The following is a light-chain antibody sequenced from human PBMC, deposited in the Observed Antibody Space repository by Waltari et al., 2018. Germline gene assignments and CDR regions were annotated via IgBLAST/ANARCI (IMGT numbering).Light chain of an antibody. J-gene: IGLJ2*01. CDR1: SSDIGRYNY. CDR2: DVS. CDR3: SSYAPSSTV. V-gene: IGLV2-14*03. Sequence: QSALTQPASVSGSPGQSITISCTGTSSDIGRYNYVSWYQQHPGKAPKLMIYDVSKRPSGVSDRFSGSKSGNTASLTISGLQAEDEADYYCSSYAPSSTVFGGGTKLTVL.